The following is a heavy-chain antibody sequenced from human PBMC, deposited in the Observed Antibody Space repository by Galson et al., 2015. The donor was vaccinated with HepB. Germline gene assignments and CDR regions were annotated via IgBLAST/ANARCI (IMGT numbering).Heavy chain of an antibody. CDR2: VSGSGGSP. J-gene: IGHJ3*02. CDR3: AKGGGGNSAGALDI. CDR1: GFTFSNAW. V-gene: IGHV3-23*01. D-gene: IGHD4-23*01. Sequence: SLRLSCAASGFTFSNAWMSWVRQAPGKGLEWVSAVSGSGGSPYYTDYVKGRFTISRDNSKNTLYLQMNSLRADDTAIYFCAKGGGGNSAGALDIWGQGTRVAVSS.